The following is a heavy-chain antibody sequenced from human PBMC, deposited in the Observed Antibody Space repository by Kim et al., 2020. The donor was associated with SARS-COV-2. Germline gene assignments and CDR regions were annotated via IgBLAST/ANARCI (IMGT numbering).Heavy chain of an antibody. J-gene: IGHJ4*02. V-gene: IGHV3-23*01. CDR1: GFTFSSYA. Sequence: GGSLRLSCAASGFTFSSYAMSWVRQAPGKGLEWVSAICGSGGSTYYADSVKCRFTISRDNSKNKLYLQMNSLRAEDTAVYYCAKALTVVTVEGFDYCGQGALVTVSS. CDR3: AKALTVVTVEGFDY. CDR2: ICGSGGST. D-gene: IGHD2-8*01.